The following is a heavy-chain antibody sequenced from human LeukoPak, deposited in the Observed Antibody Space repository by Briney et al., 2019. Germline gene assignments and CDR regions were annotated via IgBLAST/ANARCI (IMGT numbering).Heavy chain of an antibody. CDR2: INNDGSST. V-gene: IGHV3-74*01. Sequence: GGSLRLSCAASGFTFSSYWMHWVRQAPGRGLVWVSRINNDGSSTSCADSVKGRFTISRDNAKNTLHLQMNSLRAEDTAVYYCARVRSAAAVDYWGQGTLVTVSS. CDR1: GFTFSSYW. CDR3: ARVRSAAAVDY. J-gene: IGHJ4*02.